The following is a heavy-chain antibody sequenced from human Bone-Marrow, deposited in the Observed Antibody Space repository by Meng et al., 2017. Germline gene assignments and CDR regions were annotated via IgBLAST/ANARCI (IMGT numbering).Heavy chain of an antibody. V-gene: IGHV3-53*01. CDR3: ARISWNALDY. Sequence: EVHLVESGGGLVKPGGSLRLSCAASGLTVSSNSMSWVRQAPGKGLEWVSLIYGGGSTYHADSVKGRFTISREISKNTLLLQMNSLRAEDTAAYYCARISWNALDYWGQGTLVTVSS. J-gene: IGHJ4*02. CDR2: IYGGGST. CDR1: GLTVSSNS. D-gene: IGHD1-1*01.